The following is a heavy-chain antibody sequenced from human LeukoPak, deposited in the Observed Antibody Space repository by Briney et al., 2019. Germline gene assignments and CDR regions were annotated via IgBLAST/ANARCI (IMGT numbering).Heavy chain of an antibody. V-gene: IGHV3-11*01. J-gene: IGHJ4*02. CDR3: ASGKLELRGYFDY. D-gene: IGHD1-7*01. Sequence: SGGSLRLSCAASGFTFSDYYMSWIRQAPGKGLEWVSYISSSGSTIYYADSVKGRFTISRDNAKNSLYLQMNSLRAEDTAVYYCASGKLELRGYFDYWGQGTLATVSS. CDR2: ISSSGSTI. CDR1: GFTFSDYY.